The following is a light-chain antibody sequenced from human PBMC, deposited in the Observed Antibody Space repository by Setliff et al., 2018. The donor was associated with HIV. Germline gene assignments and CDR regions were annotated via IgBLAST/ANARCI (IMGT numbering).Light chain of an antibody. J-gene: IGLJ3*02. CDR3: SSYAGSNNWV. Sequence: ALTQPPSASGSPGQSVTISCTGTSSDVGTYDYVSWYQQHPGKAPKLMMSEVTKRPSGVPDRFSGSKSGNTASLTVSGLQVEDEADYYCSSYAGSNNWVFGGGTKVTVL. CDR1: SSDVGTYDY. V-gene: IGLV2-8*01. CDR2: EVT.